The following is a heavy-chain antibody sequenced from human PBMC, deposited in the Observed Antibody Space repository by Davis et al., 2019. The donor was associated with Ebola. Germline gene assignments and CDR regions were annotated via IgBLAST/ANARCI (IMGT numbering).Heavy chain of an antibody. D-gene: IGHD6-6*01. CDR3: ARDGVAAQMLGYYYYYYGMDV. J-gene: IGHJ6*02. CDR2: INPSGGST. Sequence: AASVKVSCKASGYTFTSYYMHWVRQAPGQGLEWMGIINPSGGSTSYAQKFQGRVTMTRDTSTRTVYMELSSLRSEATAVYYCARDGVAAQMLGYYYYYYGMDVWGQGTTVTVSS. CDR1: GYTFTSYY. V-gene: IGHV1-46*01.